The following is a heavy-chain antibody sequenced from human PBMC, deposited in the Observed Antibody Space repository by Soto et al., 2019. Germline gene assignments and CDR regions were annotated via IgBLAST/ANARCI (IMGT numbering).Heavy chain of an antibody. Sequence: ASMKVSCKAFGGTFSSYTINWVRQAPGQGLEYMGWVSPENRNAGYAPQFRGRVSMTADTSINTVYLELTTLTYEDTAVYYCARYNWNYEADYWGQGILVNVSS. V-gene: IGHV1-8*02. J-gene: IGHJ4*02. CDR3: ARYNWNYEADY. CDR2: VSPENRNA. D-gene: IGHD1-7*01. CDR1: GGTFSSYT.